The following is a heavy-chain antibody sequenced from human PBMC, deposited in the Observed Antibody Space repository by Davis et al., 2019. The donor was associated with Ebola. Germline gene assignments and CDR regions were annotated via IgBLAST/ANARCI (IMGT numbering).Heavy chain of an antibody. Sequence: PGGSLRLSCAASGFSLSSFWMHWVRQAPGKGLVWISRIKSDGGVTNYANSVKGRFTISRDNAKNPLYLQMNSLGAEDTALYYCARGGTTSCYGWGQGTLVTVSS. D-gene: IGHD2-2*01. V-gene: IGHV3-74*01. CDR1: GFSLSSFW. CDR3: ARGGTTSCYG. J-gene: IGHJ4*02. CDR2: IKSDGGVT.